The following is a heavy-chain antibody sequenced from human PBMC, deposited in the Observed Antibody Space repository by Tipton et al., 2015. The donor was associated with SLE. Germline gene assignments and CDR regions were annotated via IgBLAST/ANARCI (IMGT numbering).Heavy chain of an antibody. CDR1: GGSISSGGYS. CDR3: ARGPYGSGEGAFDI. Sequence: TLSLTCAVSGGSISSGGYSWSWIRQPPGKGLEWIGYIYHSGSTYYNPSLKSRVTISVDRSKYQFSLKLSSVTAADTAVYYCARGPYGSGEGAFDIWGQGTMVTVSS. V-gene: IGHV4-30-2*01. D-gene: IGHD3-10*01. J-gene: IGHJ3*02. CDR2: IYHSGST.